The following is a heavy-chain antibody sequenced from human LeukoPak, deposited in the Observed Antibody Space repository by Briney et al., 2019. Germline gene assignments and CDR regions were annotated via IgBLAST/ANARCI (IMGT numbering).Heavy chain of an antibody. D-gene: IGHD2-2*01. CDR3: ARDLGYCNSTSCYPRPGY. CDR1: GGTFSSYG. V-gene: IGHV1-18*01. J-gene: IGHJ4*02. Sequence: ASVKVSCKASGGTFSSYGISWVRQAPGQGLEWMGWISAYNGNTNYAQKLQGRVTMTTDTSTSTTYMELRSLRSDDTAVYYCARDLGYCNSTSCYPRPGYWGQGTLVTVSS. CDR2: ISAYNGNT.